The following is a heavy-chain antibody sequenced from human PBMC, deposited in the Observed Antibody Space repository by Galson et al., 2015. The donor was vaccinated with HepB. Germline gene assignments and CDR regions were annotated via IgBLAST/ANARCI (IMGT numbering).Heavy chain of an antibody. V-gene: IGHV3-21*01. J-gene: IGHJ4*02. CDR3: ARAGLQLDRDPWDY. D-gene: IGHD6-6*01. CDR2: ISSSSSYI. CDR1: GFTFSSYS. Sequence: SLRLSCAASGFTFSSYSMNWVRQAPGKGLEWVSSISSSSSYIYYADSVKGRFTISRDNAKNSLYLQMNSLRAEDTAVYYCARAGLQLDRDPWDYWGQGTLVTVSS.